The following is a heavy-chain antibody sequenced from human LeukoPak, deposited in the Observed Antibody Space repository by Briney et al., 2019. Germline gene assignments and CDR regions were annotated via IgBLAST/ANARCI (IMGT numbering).Heavy chain of an antibody. CDR3: ARSHGSGSYYNLNDY. CDR2: IYYSGST. J-gene: IGHJ4*02. Sequence: PSETLSLTCTVSGGSISNYYWSWIRQPPGKGLEWIGYIYYSGSTNYNPSLRSRVNISVDTSKNQFSLKLSSVTAADTAVYYCARSHGSGSYYNLNDYWGQGNLVTVSS. CDR1: GGSISNYY. D-gene: IGHD3-10*01. V-gene: IGHV4-59*01.